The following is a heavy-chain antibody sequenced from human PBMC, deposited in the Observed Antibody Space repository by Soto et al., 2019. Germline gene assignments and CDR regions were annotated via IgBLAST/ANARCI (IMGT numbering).Heavy chain of an antibody. J-gene: IGHJ6*02. V-gene: IGHV1-69*08. Sequence: QVQLVQSGAEVKKPGSSVRVSCKASGGNFRSQSISISWVRQAPGQGLEWMGRAIPVLGVANYAQRFQGRVTITADKSTSTVYMELSSLRSQDTAVYYCARDRDVAAAGTVEPNYYYGMDVWGQGTTVTVSS. D-gene: IGHD6-13*01. CDR2: AIPVLGVA. CDR3: ARDRDVAAAGTVEPNYYYGMDV. CDR1: GGNFRSQS.